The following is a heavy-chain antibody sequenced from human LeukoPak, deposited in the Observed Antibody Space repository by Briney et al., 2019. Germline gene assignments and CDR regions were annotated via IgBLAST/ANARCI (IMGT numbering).Heavy chain of an antibody. CDR3: ARGPPRGKYYYMDV. V-gene: IGHV3-21*01. D-gene: IGHD1-1*01. Sequence: GGSLRLSCAASGFTFSSYSMNWVRQAPGKGLEWVSSISSSSSYIYYADSVKGRFTISRDNAKNSLYLQMNSLTAGDTAVYYCARGPPRGKYYYMDVWGKGTTVTVSS. CDR1: GFTFSSYS. CDR2: ISSSSSYI. J-gene: IGHJ6*03.